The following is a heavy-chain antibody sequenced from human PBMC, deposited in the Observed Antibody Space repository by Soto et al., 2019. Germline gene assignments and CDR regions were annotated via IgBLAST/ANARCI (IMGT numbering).Heavy chain of an antibody. D-gene: IGHD5-18*01. CDR3: ARGSGYSYGYYYYYGMDV. J-gene: IGHJ6*02. CDR2: INHSGST. CDR1: GGSFSGYY. Sequence: SETLSLTCAVYGGSFSGYYWSWIRQPPGKGLEWIGEINHSGSTNYNPSLKSRVTISVDTSKNQFSLKLSSVTAADTAVYYCARGSGYSYGYYYYYGMDVWGQGTTVTVSS. V-gene: IGHV4-34*01.